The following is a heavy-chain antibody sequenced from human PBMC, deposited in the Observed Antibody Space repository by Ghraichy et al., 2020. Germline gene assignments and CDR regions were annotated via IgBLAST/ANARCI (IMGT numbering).Heavy chain of an antibody. CDR3: AKGHGIELWDWFDY. Sequence: GESLNISCAASGFTFSSYGMHWVRQAPGKGLEWVAVILRDGRSKNYADSVKGRFTISRDNSKNTLYLQMNSLRAEDTAVYYCAKGHGIELWDWFDYWGRGTLVTGSS. D-gene: IGHD5-18*01. V-gene: IGHV3-30*18. CDR2: ILRDGRSK. CDR1: GFTFSSYG. J-gene: IGHJ4*02.